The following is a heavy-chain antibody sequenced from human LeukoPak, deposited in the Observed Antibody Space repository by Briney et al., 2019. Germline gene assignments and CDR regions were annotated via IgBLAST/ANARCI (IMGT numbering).Heavy chain of an antibody. CDR1: GYTFTSYG. J-gene: IGHJ4*02. CDR2: ISAYNGNT. CDR3: ARGGCSGGSCQRVDY. V-gene: IGHV1-18*01. Sequence: ASVKVSCKASGYTFTSYGISWVRQAPGQGLEWMGWISAYNGNTNYAPKLQGRVTMTTDTSTSTAYMELRSLRSDDTAVYYCARGGCSGGSCQRVDYWGQGTLVTVSS. D-gene: IGHD2-15*01.